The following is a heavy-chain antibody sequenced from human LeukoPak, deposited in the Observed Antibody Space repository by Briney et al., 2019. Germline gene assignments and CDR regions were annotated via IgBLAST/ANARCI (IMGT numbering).Heavy chain of an antibody. CDR3: ARVVASTSIDA. D-gene: IGHD2-15*01. CDR1: LYSISSGYF. J-gene: IGHJ5*02. V-gene: IGHV4-38-2*02. CDR2: IFHSGDV. Sequence: SETLSLTCTVSLYSISSGYFWGWIRQPPGKGLEWIGSIFHSGDVYYNPPLKSRVTISVDTSKNRFSLKVTSVTAADTALYYCARVVASTSIDAWGQGTLVTVST.